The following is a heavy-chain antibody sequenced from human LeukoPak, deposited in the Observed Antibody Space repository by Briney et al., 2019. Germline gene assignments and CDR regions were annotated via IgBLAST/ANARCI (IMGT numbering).Heavy chain of an antibody. CDR1: GYTFTSYG. V-gene: IGHV1-2*02. J-gene: IGHJ4*02. CDR3: ARGGNYYGSGSHDY. D-gene: IGHD3-10*01. Sequence: ASVKVSCKASGYTFTSYGISWVRQAPGQGLEWMGWINPNSGVTNYAQKFQGRVTMTRDTSISTAYMELSRLRSDDTAVYYCARGGNYYGSGSHDYWGQGTLVTVSS. CDR2: INPNSGVT.